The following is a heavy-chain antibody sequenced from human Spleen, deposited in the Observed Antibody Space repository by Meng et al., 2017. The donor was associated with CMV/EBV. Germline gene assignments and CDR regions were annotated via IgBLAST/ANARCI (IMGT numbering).Heavy chain of an antibody. CDR2: INHSGST. D-gene: IGHD1-26*01. J-gene: IGHJ6*02. CDR1: GGSFSGYY. CDR3: ARGIIVGATQFDP. V-gene: IGHV4-34*01. Sequence: SETLSLTCAVYGGSFSGYYWSWIRQPPGKGLEWIGEINHSGSTNYNPSLKSRVTISVDTSKNQFSLKLSSVTAADTAVYYCARGIIVGATQFDPWGQGTTVTVSS.